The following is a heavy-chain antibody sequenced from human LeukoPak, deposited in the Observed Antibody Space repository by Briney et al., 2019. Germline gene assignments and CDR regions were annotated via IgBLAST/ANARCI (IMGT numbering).Heavy chain of an antibody. D-gene: IGHD5-18*01. J-gene: IGHJ6*03. CDR2: IIPIFGTA. V-gene: IGHV1-69*05. Sequence: SVKVSCKASGYTFTSYYMHWVRQAPGQGLEWMGRIIPIFGTANYAQKFQGRVTITTDESTSTAYMELSSLRSEDTAVYYCARVRGYSYGSLYASYYYYMDVWGKGTTVTVSS. CDR3: ARVRGYSYGSLYASYYYYMDV. CDR1: GYTFTSYY.